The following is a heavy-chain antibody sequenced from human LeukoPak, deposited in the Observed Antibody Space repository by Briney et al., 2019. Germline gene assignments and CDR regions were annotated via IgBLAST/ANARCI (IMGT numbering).Heavy chain of an antibody. CDR3: ARDSSPEYFDYVWVTHTRY. CDR1: GFTFSNYW. V-gene: IGHV3-7*05. Sequence: GGSLRLSCAASGFTFSNYWMSWVRQAPGQGLAWVANVKQDGSEKNYVDSVKGRFTISRDNAKNSLYLQIHSLRAEDTAVYYCARDSSPEYFDYVWVTHTRYWGQGTLVTVSS. J-gene: IGHJ4*02. CDR2: VKQDGSEK. D-gene: IGHD3-16*01.